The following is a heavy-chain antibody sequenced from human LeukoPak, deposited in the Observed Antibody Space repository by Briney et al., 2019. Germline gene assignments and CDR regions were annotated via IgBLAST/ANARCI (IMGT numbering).Heavy chain of an antibody. CDR3: ARRRYYDSTGYFE. J-gene: IGHJ1*01. CDR1: GFTFSSYA. D-gene: IGHD3-22*01. CDR2: IYYTGKT. V-gene: IGHV4-59*04. Sequence: GSLRLSCAASGFTFSSYAMSWVRQAPGKGLEWIGDIYYTGKTYYNPSLKSRVFISIDTSKNYFSLNLNFVTAADTAVYYCARRRYYDSTGYFEWGRGSLVTVSS.